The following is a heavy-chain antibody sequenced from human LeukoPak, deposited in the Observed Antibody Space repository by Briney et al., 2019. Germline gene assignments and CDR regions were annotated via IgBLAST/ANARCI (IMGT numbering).Heavy chain of an antibody. V-gene: IGHV4-39*01. D-gene: IGHD3-22*01. CDR1: GGSISSSSYY. CDR3: ARHSDSSGLGSLYYYYMDV. J-gene: IGHJ6*03. Sequence: SETLSLTCTVSGGSISSSSYYWGWIRQPPGMGLEWIGSIYYSGSTYYNPSLKSRVTISVDTSKNQFSLKLSSATAADTAVYYCARHSDSSGLGSLYYYYMDVWGKGTTVTVSS. CDR2: IYYSGST.